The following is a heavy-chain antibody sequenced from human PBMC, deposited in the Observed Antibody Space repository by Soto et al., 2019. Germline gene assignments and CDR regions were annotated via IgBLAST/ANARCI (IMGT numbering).Heavy chain of an antibody. CDR3: ARLQDKLSTCSSTSCYTQSAVFGSDY. Sequence: QLQLQESGPGLVKPSETLSLTCTVSGGSISSSSYYWGWIRQPPGKGLEWIGSIYYSGSTYYNPSLKSRVTISVDTSKNQFSLKLSSVTAADTAVYYCARLQDKLSTCSSTSCYTQSAVFGSDYWGQGTLVTVSS. J-gene: IGHJ4*02. CDR1: GGSISSSSYY. D-gene: IGHD2-2*02. CDR2: IYYSGST. V-gene: IGHV4-39*01.